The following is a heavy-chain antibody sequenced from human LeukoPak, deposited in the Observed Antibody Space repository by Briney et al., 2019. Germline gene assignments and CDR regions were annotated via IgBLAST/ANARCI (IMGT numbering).Heavy chain of an antibody. CDR1: GGTFSSYA. CDR2: IIPIFGTA. J-gene: IGHJ4*02. Sequence: GASVKVSCKASGGTFSSYAISWVRQAPGQGLEWMGGIIPIFGTANYAQKFQGRVTITADKSTSTAYMELSSLRSEDTAVYYCARVMRQPGGWLQSQSYFDYWGQGTLVTVSS. V-gene: IGHV1-69*06. D-gene: IGHD5-24*01. CDR3: ARVMRQPGGWLQSQSYFDY.